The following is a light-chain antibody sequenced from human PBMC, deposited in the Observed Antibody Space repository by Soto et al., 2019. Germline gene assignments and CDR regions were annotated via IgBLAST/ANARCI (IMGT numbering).Light chain of an antibody. Sequence: QSALTQPASVSGSPGQSITISCTGTSSDVGGYNFVSWYQFHPGKAPKLMIYEVSDRPSGVSNRFSGSKSGNTASLTISGLQAEDEADYYCSSYTSSSKLVFGGGTKLTVL. CDR1: SSDVGGYNF. J-gene: IGLJ2*01. V-gene: IGLV2-14*01. CDR2: EVS. CDR3: SSYTSSSKLV.